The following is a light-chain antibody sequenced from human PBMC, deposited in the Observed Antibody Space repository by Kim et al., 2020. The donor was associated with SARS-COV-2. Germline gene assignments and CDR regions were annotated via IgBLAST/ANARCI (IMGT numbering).Light chain of an antibody. CDR3: AAWDDSLSGWV. CDR1: SSNIGSNY. V-gene: IGLV1-47*01. Sequence: ELTQPPSASGTPGQRVTISCSGSSSNIGSNYVFWYQQLPGTAPKLLIYRNNQRPSGVPDRFSGSKSGSSASLAISGLRSEDEADYYCAAWDDSLSGWVFGGGTKLTVL. J-gene: IGLJ3*02. CDR2: RNN.